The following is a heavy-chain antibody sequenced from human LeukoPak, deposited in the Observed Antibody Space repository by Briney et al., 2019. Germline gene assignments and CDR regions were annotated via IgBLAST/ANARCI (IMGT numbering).Heavy chain of an antibody. V-gene: IGHV3-7*01. Sequence: RAGGSLRLSCAASGFTFSNYWMSWVRQAPGKGLEWVANIKQDGSEKYYVDSVKGRFTISRDNAKNSLYLQMNSLRAEDTAVYYCARDPHIAAAGMYYYYYYMDVWGKGTTVTVSS. CDR2: IKQDGSEK. D-gene: IGHD6-13*01. CDR3: ARDPHIAAAGMYYYYYYMDV. J-gene: IGHJ6*03. CDR1: GFTFSNYW.